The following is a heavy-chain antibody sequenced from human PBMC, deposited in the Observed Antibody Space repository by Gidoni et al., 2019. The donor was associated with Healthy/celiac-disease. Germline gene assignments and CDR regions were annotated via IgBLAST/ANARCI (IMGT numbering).Heavy chain of an antibody. Sequence: QVQLQESGPGLVTPSETLSLTCTVPGGSISSYYWSWIRQPPGKGLEWIGYIYYSGSTNYNPSLKSRVTISVDTSKNQFSLKLSSVTAADTAVYYWARGEGDYWGQGTLVTVSS. D-gene: IGHD1-26*01. CDR2: IYYSGST. V-gene: IGHV4-59*01. CDR1: GGSISSYY. J-gene: IGHJ4*02. CDR3: ARGEGDY.